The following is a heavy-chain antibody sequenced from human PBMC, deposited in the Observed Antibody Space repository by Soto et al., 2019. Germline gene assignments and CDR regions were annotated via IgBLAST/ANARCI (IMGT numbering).Heavy chain of an antibody. CDR1: GGSISSGGYY. V-gene: IGHV4-31*03. J-gene: IGHJ6*02. D-gene: IGHD6-13*01. CDR3: AREGRGTKQQLFSYHYYGMDV. Sequence: PSGTLSLTCTVSGGSISSGGYYWSWIRQHPGKGLEWIGYIYYSGSPYYNPSLKSRVTISVDTSKNQFSLKLSSVTAADTAVYYCAREGRGTKQQLFSYHYYGMDVWGQGTAVTVSS. CDR2: IYYSGSP.